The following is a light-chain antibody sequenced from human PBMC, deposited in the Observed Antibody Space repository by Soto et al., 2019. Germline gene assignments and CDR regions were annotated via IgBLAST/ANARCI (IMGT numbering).Light chain of an antibody. CDR3: QKYNSAPTWT. J-gene: IGKJ1*01. Sequence: DIQMTQSPSSLSASVGDRVTITCRASQGISNYLAWYQQKPGKVPKLLIYAGSTLQSGVPSRFSGSGSGTDFALTISSLQPEDVATYYCQKYNSAPTWTFGQGTKVEIK. CDR2: AGS. CDR1: QGISNY. V-gene: IGKV1-27*01.